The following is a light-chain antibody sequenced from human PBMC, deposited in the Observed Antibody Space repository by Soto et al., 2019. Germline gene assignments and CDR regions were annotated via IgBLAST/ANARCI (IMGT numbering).Light chain of an antibody. V-gene: IGKV1-5*01. CDR2: DAS. CDR3: QQYNTYSRT. Sequence: IQITQSPSTLSASLGDRVTITFRASQSISNWLAWYQQKPGKAPKLLIYDASSLESGDPSRFTGSGSGTEFTLTISSLQPDDFATYYCQQYNTYSRTFGQGTKVDIK. J-gene: IGKJ1*01. CDR1: QSISNW.